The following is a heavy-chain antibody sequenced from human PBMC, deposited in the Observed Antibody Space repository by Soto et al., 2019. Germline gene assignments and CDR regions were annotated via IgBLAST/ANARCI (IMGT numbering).Heavy chain of an antibody. CDR2: ISAYNGNT. CDR3: ARDRPYYYDSSGYPFDY. CDR1: GYTFTSYG. Sequence: ASVKVPCKASGYTFTSYGISWVRQAPGQGLEWMGWISAYNGNTNYAQKLQGRVTMTTDTSTSTAYMELRSLRSDDTAVYYCARDRPYYYDSSGYPFDYWGQGTLVTVSS. J-gene: IGHJ4*02. V-gene: IGHV1-18*01. D-gene: IGHD3-22*01.